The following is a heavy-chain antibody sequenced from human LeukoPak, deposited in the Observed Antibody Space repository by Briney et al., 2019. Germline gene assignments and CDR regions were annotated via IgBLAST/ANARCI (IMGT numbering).Heavy chain of an antibody. CDR3: AKAARWSGYSLEPLYMDV. D-gene: IGHD3-3*01. V-gene: IGHV3-23*01. CDR1: GFTFSSYA. J-gene: IGHJ6*03. Sequence: GGSLRLSRAASGFTFSSYAMSWVRQAPGKGLEWVSAISGSGGSTYYADSVKGRFTISRDNSKNTLYLQMNSLRAEDTAVYYCAKAARWSGYSLEPLYMDVWGKGTTVTVSS. CDR2: ISGSGGST.